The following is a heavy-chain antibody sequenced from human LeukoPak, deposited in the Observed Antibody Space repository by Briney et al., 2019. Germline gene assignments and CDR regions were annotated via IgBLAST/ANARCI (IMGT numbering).Heavy chain of an antibody. Sequence: GGSLRLSCAASGFTFSSYWMSWVRQAPGKGLEWVANIKQNGNEKHYVDSVKGRFTISRDNAQNSLYLQVNSLGAEDTAVYYCARSARADTGAYYPVDYWGQGTLVTVSS. V-gene: IGHV3-7*01. CDR2: IKQNGNEK. CDR1: GFTFSSYW. D-gene: IGHD3-22*01. CDR3: ARSARADTGAYYPVDY. J-gene: IGHJ4*02.